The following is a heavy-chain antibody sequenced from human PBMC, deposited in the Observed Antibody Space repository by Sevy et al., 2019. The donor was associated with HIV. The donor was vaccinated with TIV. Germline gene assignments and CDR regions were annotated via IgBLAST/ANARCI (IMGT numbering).Heavy chain of an antibody. J-gene: IGHJ1*01. Sequence: GGSLRLSCAASGFTFSSYGIHWVRQAPGKGLEWVAVISNDGSNKYYADSVKGRFTISRDNSKNTLYLQMNSLRPEDTAVYYCAKDNYYSSGYYLEYFDHWGQGTLVTVSS. V-gene: IGHV3-30*18. CDR1: GFTFSSYG. D-gene: IGHD3-22*01. CDR2: ISNDGSNK. CDR3: AKDNYYSSGYYLEYFDH.